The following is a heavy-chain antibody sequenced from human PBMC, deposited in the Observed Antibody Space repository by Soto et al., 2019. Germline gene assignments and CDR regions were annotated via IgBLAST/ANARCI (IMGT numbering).Heavy chain of an antibody. CDR3: ARDRVAGIWGDAFDI. D-gene: IGHD3-16*01. J-gene: IGHJ3*02. Sequence: SVKVSCKASGGTFSSYAISWVRQAPGQGLEWMGGIIPIFGTANYAQKLQGRVTMTTDTSTSTAYMDLRSLTSDDTAVYYCARDRVAGIWGDAFDIWGQGTMVTVSS. CDR1: GGTFSSYA. V-gene: IGHV1-69*05. CDR2: IIPIFGTA.